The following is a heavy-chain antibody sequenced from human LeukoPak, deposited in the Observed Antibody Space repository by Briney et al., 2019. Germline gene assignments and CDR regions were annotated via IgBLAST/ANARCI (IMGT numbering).Heavy chain of an antibody. CDR2: IHPNSGAT. CDR3: SGDISASSSLDY. CDR1: GYTFTDYY. Sequence: ASVKVSCKASGYTFTDYYMHWVRQAPGQGLEWMGWIHPNSGATNYAPNFQGRVTMTRDTSITTAYMDLSRLSSDDTAVYYCSGDISASSSLDYWGQGTLVTVSS. V-gene: IGHV1-2*02. D-gene: IGHD6-6*01. J-gene: IGHJ4*02.